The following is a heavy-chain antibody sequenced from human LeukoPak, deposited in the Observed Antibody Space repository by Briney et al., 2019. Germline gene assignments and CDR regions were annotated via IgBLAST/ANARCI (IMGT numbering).Heavy chain of an antibody. V-gene: IGHV4-38-2*01. CDR2: IYHSGST. J-gene: IGHJ3*02. CDR3: ATPSRDGYNKDAFDI. CDR1: GYSISSGYY. D-gene: IGHD5-24*01. Sequence: SETLSLTCAVSGYSISSGYYWGWIRQPPGKGLEWIGRIYHSGSTYYNPSHKSRVTISVDTSKNQFSLKLSSVTAADTAVYYCATPSRDGYNKDAFDIWGQGTMVTVSS.